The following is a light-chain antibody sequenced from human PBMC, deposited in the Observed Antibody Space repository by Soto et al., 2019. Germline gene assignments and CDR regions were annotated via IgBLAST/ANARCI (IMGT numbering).Light chain of an antibody. J-gene: IGKJ4*01. CDR1: QSVSSN. CDR2: GAS. CDR3: QQYNSWPLT. V-gene: IGKV3-15*01. Sequence: EILMTQSPATLSVSPGGRATLSCRASQSVSSNLAWYQQKPGQAPRLLIYGASTRATGIPARFSGSGSGTEFTLSISSLQSEDFAVYYCQQYNSWPLTFAGGTKVDIK.